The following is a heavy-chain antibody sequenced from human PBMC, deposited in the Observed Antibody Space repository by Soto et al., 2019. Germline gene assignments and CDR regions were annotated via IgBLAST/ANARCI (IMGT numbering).Heavy chain of an antibody. Sequence: QVQLQESGPGLVKPSQTLSLTCTVSGGSISSGDYYWSWIRQPPGKGLEWIGYIYYSGSTYYNPSLKSRVTISVDTSKNQFSLKLSSVTAADTAVYYCARAYCGGDCYSPYYYYGMDVWGQGTTVTVSS. CDR3: ARAYCGGDCYSPYYYYGMDV. V-gene: IGHV4-30-4*01. CDR1: GGSISSGDYY. J-gene: IGHJ6*02. D-gene: IGHD2-21*02. CDR2: IYYSGST.